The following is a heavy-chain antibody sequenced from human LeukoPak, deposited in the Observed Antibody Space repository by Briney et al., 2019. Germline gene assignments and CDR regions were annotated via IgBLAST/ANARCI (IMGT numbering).Heavy chain of an antibody. CDR2: IFTSGIT. CDR1: GDSITSGRHY. CDR3: ARDSSNRAAGFDY. Sequence: PSQTLSLTCTVSGDSITSGRHYWSWIRQPAGKGREWLGRIFTSGITTYSTALKSRVTISLDTSENQVSLRLTSVTAADTAVYYCARDSSNRAAGFDYWGQGTLVTVSS. D-gene: IGHD6-13*01. J-gene: IGHJ4*02. V-gene: IGHV4-61*02.